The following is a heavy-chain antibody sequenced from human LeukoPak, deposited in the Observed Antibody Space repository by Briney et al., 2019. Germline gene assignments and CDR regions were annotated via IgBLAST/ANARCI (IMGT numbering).Heavy chain of an antibody. J-gene: IGHJ4*02. V-gene: IGHV3-30*02. Sequence: GGSLRLSCSASGFTFSTYGMHWVRQAPGKGLEWVAFIRHDGSNKYYADSVKGRFTISRDNSKNTLYVQMNSLRAEDTAVYYCAKDPIYSADYWGQGTLVTVSS. CDR2: IRHDGSNK. CDR1: GFTFSTYG. CDR3: AKDPIYSADY. D-gene: IGHD2-21*01.